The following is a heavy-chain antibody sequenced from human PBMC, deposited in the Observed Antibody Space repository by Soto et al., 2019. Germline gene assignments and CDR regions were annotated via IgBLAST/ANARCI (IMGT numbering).Heavy chain of an antibody. CDR2: IYYSGRT. V-gene: IGHV4-39*01. CDR3: ARHRTTVVTQAYIDH. Sequence: PSETLSLTCIVSGESISSSSYSWGWIRQPPGKGLEWIGSIYYSGRTYYNPSFKSRVTISIDTSKNQFSLKLSSVTATDTAVYYCARHRTTVVTQAYIDHWGQGALVTVSS. D-gene: IGHD2-21*02. CDR1: GESISSSSYS. J-gene: IGHJ4*02.